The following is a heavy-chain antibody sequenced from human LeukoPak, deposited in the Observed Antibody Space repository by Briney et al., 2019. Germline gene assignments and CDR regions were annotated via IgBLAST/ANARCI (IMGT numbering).Heavy chain of an antibody. CDR3: ARGPTGSSNWFDP. J-gene: IGHJ5*02. CDR2: ISRSGSII. D-gene: IGHD1-1*01. Sequence: GGSLRLSCAASGFTFGDYFMNWIHQAPGKGLEWVSHISRSGSIIYYADSVKGRFTISRDNAKNSLYLQMNSLRAEDTAVYYCARGPTGSSNWFDPWGQGTLVTVSS. CDR1: GFTFGDYF. V-gene: IGHV3-11*01.